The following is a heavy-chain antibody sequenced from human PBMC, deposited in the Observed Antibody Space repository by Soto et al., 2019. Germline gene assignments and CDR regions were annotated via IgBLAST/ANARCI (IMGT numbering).Heavy chain of an antibody. J-gene: IGHJ4*02. CDR1: GYTFTDYG. CDR3: SRDRSTHDY. D-gene: IGHD2-15*01. V-gene: IGHV1-18*01. Sequence: QGQLVQSGVEVKKPGASVKVSCKASGYTFTDYGISWVRQAPGQGLEWMGWISAYNGNTNSAQNLQDRVTMTTDTATSTAYMELRSLRSADAAVYYCSRDRSTHDYWGQGTLIAVSS. CDR2: ISAYNGNT.